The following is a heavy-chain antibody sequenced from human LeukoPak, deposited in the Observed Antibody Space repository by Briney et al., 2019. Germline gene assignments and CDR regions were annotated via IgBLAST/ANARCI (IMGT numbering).Heavy chain of an antibody. V-gene: IGHV3-11*06. Sequence: GGSLRLSGAAPGPTFSDSYITWIRKSPGQGLDWVSYVSIGTSHIKYADSVRGRFTISRDDAKNSLYLQMNSLRAEDTAVYYCARVVGDTGYYFDPWGQGTLVTVSS. D-gene: IGHD1-14*01. J-gene: IGHJ4*02. CDR3: ARVVGDTGYYFDP. CDR2: VSIGTSHI. CDR1: GPTFSDSY.